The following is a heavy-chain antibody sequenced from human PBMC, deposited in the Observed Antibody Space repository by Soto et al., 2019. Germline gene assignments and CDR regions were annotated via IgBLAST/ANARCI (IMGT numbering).Heavy chain of an antibody. CDR2: ISYDGSNK. CDR1: GFTFSSYG. CDR3: AKDLTVAARPNYYYGMDV. Sequence: PGGSLRLSCAASGFTFSSYGMHWVRQAPGKGLEWVAVISYDGSNKYYADSVKGRFTISRDNSKNTLYLQMNSLRAEDTAVYYCAKDLTVAARPNYYYGMDVWGQGTTVTVSS. J-gene: IGHJ6*02. D-gene: IGHD6-6*01. V-gene: IGHV3-30*18.